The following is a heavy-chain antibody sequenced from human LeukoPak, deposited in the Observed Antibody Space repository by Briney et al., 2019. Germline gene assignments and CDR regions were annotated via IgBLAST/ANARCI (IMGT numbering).Heavy chain of an antibody. V-gene: IGHV3-23*01. Sequence: GGSLRLSCAASGFTFSSYEMNWVRQAPGKGLEWVSAVSDSGRGTYYADSVKGRFTISRDSSKDTLYLQMNSLRAEDTAVYYCAKEGYYDRRGYEDYWGQGTLVTVSS. D-gene: IGHD3-22*01. J-gene: IGHJ4*02. CDR1: GFTFSSYE. CDR3: AKEGYYDRRGYEDY. CDR2: VSDSGRGT.